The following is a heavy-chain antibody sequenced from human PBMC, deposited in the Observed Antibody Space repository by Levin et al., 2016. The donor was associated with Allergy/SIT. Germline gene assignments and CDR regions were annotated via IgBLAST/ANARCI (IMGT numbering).Heavy chain of an antibody. CDR3: ARTQYYDSSGYDYYYYGMDV. Sequence: SVKVSCKASGGTFSSYAISWVRQAPGQGLEWMGGIIPIFGTANYAQKFQGRVTITADESTSTAYMELSSLRSEDTAVYYCARTQYYDSSGYDYYYYGMDVWGQGTTVTVSS. J-gene: IGHJ6*02. CDR1: GGTFSSYA. V-gene: IGHV1-69*13. CDR2: IIPIFGTA. D-gene: IGHD3-22*01.